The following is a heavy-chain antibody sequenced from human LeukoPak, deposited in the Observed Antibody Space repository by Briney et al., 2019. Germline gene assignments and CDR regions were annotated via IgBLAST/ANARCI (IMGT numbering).Heavy chain of an antibody. J-gene: IGHJ6*02. CDR3: ARDFTHTAVVIYYYGLDV. CDR2: ISLSGSTV. Sequence: GGSLRLSCAASGFTFSDYYMGWVRQAPGKGLEWDSYISLSGSTVYYADSVKGRFTISRDNAKNSLYLQMNSLRAEDTAVYYCARDFTHTAVVIYYYGLDVWGQGTTVTVSS. CDR1: GFTFSDYY. D-gene: IGHD5-18*01. V-gene: IGHV3-11*01.